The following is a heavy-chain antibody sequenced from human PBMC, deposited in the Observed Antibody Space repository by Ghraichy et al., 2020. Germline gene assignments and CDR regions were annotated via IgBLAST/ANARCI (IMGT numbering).Heavy chain of an antibody. D-gene: IGHD3-22*01. CDR3: ARDVPYDSSGYYYY. CDR2: ISAYNGNT. CDR1: GYTFTSYG. J-gene: IGHJ4*02. Sequence: ASVKVSCKASGYTFTSYGISWVRQAPGQGLEWMGWISAYNGNTNYAQKLQGRVTMTTDTSTSTAYMELRSLRSDDTAVYYCARDVPYDSSGYYYYWGQGTLVTVSS. V-gene: IGHV1-18*01.